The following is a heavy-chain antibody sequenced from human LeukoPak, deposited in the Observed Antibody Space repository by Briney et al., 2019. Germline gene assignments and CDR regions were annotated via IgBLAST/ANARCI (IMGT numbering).Heavy chain of an antibody. V-gene: IGHV3-7*01. CDR3: ARDRPVGSGWYPNWFDP. J-gene: IGHJ5*02. Sequence: GSLRLSCAASGFTFSSYWMSWVRQAPGKGLEWVANIKQDGSEKYYVDSVKGRFTISRDNAKNSLYLQMNSLRAEDTAVYYCARDRPVGSGWYPNWFDPWGQGTLVTVSS. CDR1: GFTFSSYW. CDR2: IKQDGSEK. D-gene: IGHD6-19*01.